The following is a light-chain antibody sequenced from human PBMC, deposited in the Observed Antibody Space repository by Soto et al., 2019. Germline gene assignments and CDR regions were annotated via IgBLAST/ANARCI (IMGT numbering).Light chain of an antibody. J-gene: IGKJ1*01. CDR1: QSISSY. CDR3: QQSYSTPWT. CDR2: AAS. Sequence: DIQMTQSPSSLSASVGDRVTITCRASQSISSYLNWYQLKPGKAPKLLIYAASSLQSGVPSGFSGCGSGTDFTLTIRSLQPEDYPTYYCQQSYSTPWTFGQGTKVEIK. V-gene: IGKV1-39*01.